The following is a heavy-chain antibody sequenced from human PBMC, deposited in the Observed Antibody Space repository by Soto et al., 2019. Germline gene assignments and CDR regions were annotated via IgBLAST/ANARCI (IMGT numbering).Heavy chain of an antibody. V-gene: IGHV1-18*01. CDR2: ISAYNGNT. D-gene: IGHD6-19*01. CDR1: GYTFTSYG. Sequence: ASVKVSCKASGYTFTSYGISWVRQAPGQGLEWMGWISAYNGNTNYAQKLQGRVTMTTDTSTSTAYMELRSLRSDDTAVYYCARNPLRIAVAGTGDYWGQGTLVTVSS. CDR3: ARNPLRIAVAGTGDY. J-gene: IGHJ4*02.